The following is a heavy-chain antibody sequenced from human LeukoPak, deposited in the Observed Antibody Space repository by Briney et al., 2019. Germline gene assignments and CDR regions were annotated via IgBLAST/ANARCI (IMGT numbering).Heavy chain of an antibody. J-gene: IGHJ4*02. CDR1: GGTFSSYA. D-gene: IGHD1-26*01. CDR2: IIPIFGTA. Sequence: SVKVSCKASGGTFSSYAISWVRQAPGQGLEWMGGIIPIFGTANYALKFQGRVTITADESTSTAYMELSSLRSEDTAVYYCARHPRVGAQGVDYWGQGTLATVSS. CDR3: ARHPRVGAQGVDY. V-gene: IGHV1-69*13.